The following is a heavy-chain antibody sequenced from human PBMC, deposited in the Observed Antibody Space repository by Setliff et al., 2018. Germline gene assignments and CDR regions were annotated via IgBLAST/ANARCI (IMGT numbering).Heavy chain of an antibody. D-gene: IGHD3-3*01. CDR2: INAGNGNT. Sequence: ASVKVSCKASGYTFTSYAMHWVRQAPGQRLEWMGWINAGNGNTKYSQKFQGRVTITRDTSASTAYMELSSLRSEDTAVYYCAREFTRYYNFWNAHRYYMDVWGKGTTVTVSS. J-gene: IGHJ6*03. CDR3: AREFTRYYNFWNAHRYYMDV. CDR1: GYTFTSYA. V-gene: IGHV1-3*01.